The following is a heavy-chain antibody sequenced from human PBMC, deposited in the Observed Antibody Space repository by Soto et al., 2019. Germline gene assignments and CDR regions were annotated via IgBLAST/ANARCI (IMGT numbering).Heavy chain of an antibody. J-gene: IGHJ4*02. CDR3: ARDDAPSVYDILTGHHY. Sequence: GGSLRLSCAASGFTFSSYSRNWVRQAPGKGLEWVSSISSSSSYIYYADSVEGRFTISRDNSKNSLYLQMNSLRAEDTAVYYCARDDAPSVYDILTGHHYWGQGTLVTVSS. CDR1: GFTFSSYS. D-gene: IGHD3-9*01. CDR2: ISSSSSYI. V-gene: IGHV3-21*01.